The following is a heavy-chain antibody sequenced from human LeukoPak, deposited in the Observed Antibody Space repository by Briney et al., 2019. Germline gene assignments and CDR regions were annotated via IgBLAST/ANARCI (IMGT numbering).Heavy chain of an antibody. J-gene: IGHJ4*02. CDR1: GYTFTGYY. Sequence: ASVKVSCKASGYTFTGYYRHWVRQAPGQGLEWMGWISVYNDNTNYAQKVQGRVTMTTDTSTSTAYMELRSLRSDDTAVYFCARRQGGTYKFDFWGQGTLVTVSS. D-gene: IGHD1-26*01. V-gene: IGHV1-18*04. CDR2: ISVYNDNT. CDR3: ARRQGGTYKFDF.